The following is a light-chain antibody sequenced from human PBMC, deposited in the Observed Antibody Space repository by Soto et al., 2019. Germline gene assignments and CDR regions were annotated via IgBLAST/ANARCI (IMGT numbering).Light chain of an antibody. Sequence: SYELAHAPSLSVAPGQTSRITCGGDNIGSKSVHWYQQKPGQAPVLVVYDDSDLPSGIPERFSGSNSGNTATLTISRVEAGDEADYYCQVWDTSSDQGVFGTGAKVTVL. CDR1: NIGSKS. J-gene: IGLJ1*01. CDR2: DDS. CDR3: QVWDTSSDQGV. V-gene: IGLV3-21*02.